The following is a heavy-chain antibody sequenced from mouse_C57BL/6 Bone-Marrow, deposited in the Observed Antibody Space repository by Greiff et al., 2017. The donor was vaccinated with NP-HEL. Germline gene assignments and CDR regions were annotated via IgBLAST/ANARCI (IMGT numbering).Heavy chain of an antibody. D-gene: IGHD2-3*01. J-gene: IGHJ1*03. V-gene: IGHV1-64*01. CDR3: AGSLFYWYFDV. Sequence: VQLQQPGAELVKPGASVKLSCKASGYTFTSYWMHWVKQRPGQGLEWIGMIHPNSGSTNYNEKFKSKATLTVDKSSSTAYMQLSSLTSEDSAVYYGAGSLFYWYFDVWDRGTAITVSA. CDR1: GYTFTSYW. CDR2: IHPNSGST.